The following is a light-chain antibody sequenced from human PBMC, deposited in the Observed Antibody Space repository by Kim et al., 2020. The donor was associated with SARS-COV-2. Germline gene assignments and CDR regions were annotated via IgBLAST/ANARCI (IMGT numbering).Light chain of an antibody. CDR1: QSVSSN. J-gene: IGKJ1*01. CDR2: GAS. CDR3: QQCYNWPPWT. Sequence: EIVMTQSPATLSVSPGERATLSCRASQSVSSNLAWYQQKPGQAPRLLIYGASTRATGIPARFSGSGSGTEFILTISSLQSEDFAVYYCQQCYNWPPWTFGQGTKVDIK. V-gene: IGKV3-15*01.